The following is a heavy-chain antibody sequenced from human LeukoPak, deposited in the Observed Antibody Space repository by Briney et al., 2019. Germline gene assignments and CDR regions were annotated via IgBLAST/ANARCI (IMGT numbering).Heavy chain of an antibody. V-gene: IGHV4-39*07. CDR3: ARVTGYMIEDYFDY. Sequence: SETLSLTCTVSGGSISSSSYYWGWIRQPPGKGLEWIGSIYYSGSTYYNPSLKSRVTISVDTSKNQFSLKLSSVTAADTAVYYCARVTGYMIEDYFDYWGQGTLVTVSS. D-gene: IGHD3-22*01. J-gene: IGHJ4*02. CDR1: GGSISSSSYY. CDR2: IYYSGST.